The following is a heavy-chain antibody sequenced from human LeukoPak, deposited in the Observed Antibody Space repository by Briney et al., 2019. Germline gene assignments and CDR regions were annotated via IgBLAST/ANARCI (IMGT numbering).Heavy chain of an antibody. CDR3: ARAGLLLRYFDWLSPYFDY. V-gene: IGHV3-11*01. J-gene: IGHJ4*02. Sequence: PGGSLRLSCAASGFTFSDYYMSWIRQAPGKGLEWVSYISSSGSTIYYADSVKGRFTISRDNAKNSLYLQMNSLRAEDTAVYYCARAGLLLRYFDWLSPYFDYWGQGTLVTVSS. CDR2: ISSSGSTI. D-gene: IGHD3-9*01. CDR1: GFTFSDYY.